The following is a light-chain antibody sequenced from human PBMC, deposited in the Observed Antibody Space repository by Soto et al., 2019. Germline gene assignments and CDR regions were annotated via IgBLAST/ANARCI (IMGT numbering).Light chain of an antibody. CDR1: QSVSTN. V-gene: IGKV3-15*01. Sequence: EIVMTQSPATLSVSPGERATLSCRATQSVSTNLVWYQEKPGQAPTLLIYGASIRAPGIPARFSGSGSGTEFTLTISSLQSEDFAVYYCQQYYDWRTFGPGTKVEIK. CDR3: QQYYDWRT. J-gene: IGKJ1*01. CDR2: GAS.